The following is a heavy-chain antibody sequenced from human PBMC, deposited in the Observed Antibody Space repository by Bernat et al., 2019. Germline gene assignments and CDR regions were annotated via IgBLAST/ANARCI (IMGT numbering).Heavy chain of an antibody. D-gene: IGHD2-15*01. CDR2: INPNSGGT. CDR1: GYTFTGYY. CDR3: AIAPGGGGSSYYYYYMDV. Sequence: QVQLVQSGAEVKKPGASVKVSCKASGYTFTGYYMHWVRQAPGQGLEWMGRINPNSGGTNYAQKFQGRVTMTRDTSISTAYMELSTLRSDDTAVYYCAIAPGGGGSSYYYYYMDVWGKGTTVTVSS. J-gene: IGHJ6*03. V-gene: IGHV1-2*06.